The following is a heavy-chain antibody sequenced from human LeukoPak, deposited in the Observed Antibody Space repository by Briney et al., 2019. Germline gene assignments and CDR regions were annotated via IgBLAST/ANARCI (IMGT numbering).Heavy chain of an antibody. D-gene: IGHD3-22*01. CDR2: IYYSGST. CDR1: GGSISSSSYY. Sequence: SETLSLTCTVSGGSISSSSYYWGWIRQPPGKGLEWIGSIYYSGSTYYNPSLKSRVTISVDTSKNQFSLKLSSVTAADTAVYYCARDLGNYYYDSSGYYYRYWYFDLWGRGTLVTVSS. J-gene: IGHJ2*01. V-gene: IGHV4-39*07. CDR3: ARDLGNYYYDSSGYYYRYWYFDL.